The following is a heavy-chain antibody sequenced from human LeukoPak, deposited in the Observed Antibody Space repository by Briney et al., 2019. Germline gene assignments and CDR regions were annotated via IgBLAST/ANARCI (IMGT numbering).Heavy chain of an antibody. Sequence: PGGSLRLSCAASGFIFNNFWMHWVRQVPGKGLVWVSHTNSDGSTTDYADSVGGRFTISRDNAKNTLYLQMNRLTVEDTAVYYCGRGMRDYYGLDYWGQGILVTVSS. D-gene: IGHD3-10*01. CDR3: GRGMRDYYGLDY. V-gene: IGHV3-74*01. J-gene: IGHJ4*02. CDR1: GFIFNNFW. CDR2: TNSDGSTT.